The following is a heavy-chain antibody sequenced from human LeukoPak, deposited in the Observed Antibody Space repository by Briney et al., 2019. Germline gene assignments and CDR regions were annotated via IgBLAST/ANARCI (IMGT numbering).Heavy chain of an antibody. CDR1: GGTFSSYA. D-gene: IGHD1-26*01. V-gene: IGHV1-69*13. CDR3: ARMKWELLWTYFDY. Sequence: SVKVSCKASGGTFSSYAISWVRQAPGQGLEWMGGIIPIFGTANYAQKFQGRVTITADESASTAYMELSSLRSEDTAVYYCARMKWELLWTYFDYWGQGTLVTVSS. CDR2: IIPIFGTA. J-gene: IGHJ4*02.